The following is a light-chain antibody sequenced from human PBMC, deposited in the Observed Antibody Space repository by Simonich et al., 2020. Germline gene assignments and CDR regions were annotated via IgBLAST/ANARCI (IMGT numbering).Light chain of an antibody. CDR1: SSDVGGYNY. CDR2: NVC. J-gene: IGLJ3*02. CDR3: SSYTSSSTRV. Sequence: QSALTQPASVSGSPGQSITISCTGTSSDVGGYNYVSCYQQHPGKAPKLMIYNVCNRPSGVSNRFSGSKSGNTASLTISGLQAEDEADYYCSSYTSSSTRVFGGGTKLTVL. V-gene: IGLV2-14*03.